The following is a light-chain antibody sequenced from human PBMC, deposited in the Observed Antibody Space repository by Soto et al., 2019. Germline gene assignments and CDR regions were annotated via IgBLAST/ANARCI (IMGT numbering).Light chain of an antibody. CDR1: QNINNY. J-gene: IGKJ5*01. CDR3: QPYENLST. V-gene: IGKV1-33*01. Sequence: DIQRTQSPSSLSASVGDRVTIPCQAGQNINNYLNWYKQKPGTAPKLLIYDASNLEAGVPSRFSGIGSGTDSTSTLRRLPHEDIATYYCQPYENLSTFCPLTRVDIK. CDR2: DAS.